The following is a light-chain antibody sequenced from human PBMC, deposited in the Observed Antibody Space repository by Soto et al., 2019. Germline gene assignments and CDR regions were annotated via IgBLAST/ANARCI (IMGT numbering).Light chain of an antibody. Sequence: EIVLTQSPGTLSLSPGERATLSCRDSQSVSSNYLAWYQQKPGQAPRLLIYGASSRATGIPDRFSGSGSGTDFTLTISRLEPEDFAVYYCQQYGSSPLVTFGQGTRLEIK. CDR1: QSVSSNY. CDR3: QQYGSSPLVT. J-gene: IGKJ5*01. CDR2: GAS. V-gene: IGKV3-20*01.